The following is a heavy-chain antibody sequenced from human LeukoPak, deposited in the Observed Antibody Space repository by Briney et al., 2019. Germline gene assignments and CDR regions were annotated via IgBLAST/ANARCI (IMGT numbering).Heavy chain of an antibody. CDR1: GFTFSSYS. CDR2: ISSSSSTI. J-gene: IGHJ4*02. Sequence: PGGSLRLSCAASGFTFSSYSMNWVRQAPGKGLEWVSYISSSSSTIYYADSVKGRFTISRDNAKNSLYLQMNSLRAEDTAVYYCARTVVPAALDYWGQGTLVTVSS. CDR3: ARTVVPAALDY. V-gene: IGHV3-48*01. D-gene: IGHD2-2*01.